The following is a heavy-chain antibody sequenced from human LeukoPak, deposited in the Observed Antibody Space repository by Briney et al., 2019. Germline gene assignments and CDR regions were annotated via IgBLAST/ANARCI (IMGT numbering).Heavy chain of an antibody. Sequence: SVKVSCKVSGGTFSSYAISWVRQAPGQGLEWMGRIIPIFGTANYAQKFQGRVTITTDESTSTAYMELSSLRSEETAVYYCARDLGYSGSYVFDYWGQGTLVTVSS. D-gene: IGHD1-26*01. J-gene: IGHJ4*02. V-gene: IGHV1-69*05. CDR3: ARDLGYSGSYVFDY. CDR2: IIPIFGTA. CDR1: GGTFSSYA.